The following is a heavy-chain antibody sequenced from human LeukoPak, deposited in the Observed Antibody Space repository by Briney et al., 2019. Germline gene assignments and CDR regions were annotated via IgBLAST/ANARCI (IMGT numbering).Heavy chain of an antibody. CDR3: ASDVPITYYYDSSGAAGYYGMDV. J-gene: IGHJ6*02. V-gene: IGHV3-21*01. CDR2: ISSSSSYI. D-gene: IGHD3-22*01. Sequence: GGSLRLSCAASGFTFSSYSMNWVRQAPGKGLEWVSSISSSSSYIYYADSVKGRFTISRDNSKNTLYLQMNSLRAEDTAVYYCASDVPITYYYDSSGAAGYYGMDVWGQGTTVTVSS. CDR1: GFTFSSYS.